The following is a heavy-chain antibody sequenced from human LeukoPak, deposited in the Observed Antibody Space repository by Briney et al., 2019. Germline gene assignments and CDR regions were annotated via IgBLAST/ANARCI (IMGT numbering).Heavy chain of an antibody. CDR3: ARGPLHVVVPAATWFDP. J-gene: IGHJ5*02. CDR1: GFTFSSYS. D-gene: IGHD2-2*01. Sequence: GGSLRLSCAASGFTFSSYSMNWVRQAPGEGLEWVSYISSSGSTIYYADSVKGRFTISRDNAKNSLYLQMNSLRAEDTAVYYCARGPLHVVVPAATWFDPWGQGILVTVSS. V-gene: IGHV3-48*04. CDR2: ISSSGSTI.